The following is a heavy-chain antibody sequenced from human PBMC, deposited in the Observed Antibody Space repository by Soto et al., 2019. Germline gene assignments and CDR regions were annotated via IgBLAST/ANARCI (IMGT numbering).Heavy chain of an antibody. CDR3: ARGGSSSWFRGFDY. Sequence: EVQLVESGGGLVQPGGSLRLSCAASGFTFSSHWMHWVRQAPGKGRVWVSRISSDGSRTTHADSVQGRLTISRDNAKNTLYLQMSSLRGEDTAVYYCARGGSSSWFRGFDYWGQGILVTVSS. D-gene: IGHD6-13*01. J-gene: IGHJ4*02. V-gene: IGHV3-74*01. CDR1: GFTFSSHW. CDR2: ISSDGSRT.